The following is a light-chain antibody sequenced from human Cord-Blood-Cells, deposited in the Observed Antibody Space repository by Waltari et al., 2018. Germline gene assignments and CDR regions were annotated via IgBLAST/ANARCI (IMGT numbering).Light chain of an antibody. CDR1: QSISSY. J-gene: IGKJ4*01. CDR3: QQSYSTPPLT. CDR2: AAS. V-gene: IGKV1-39*01. Sequence: DIQMTPSPSSLSASVGARVTITCRASQSISSYLNWYQQKPGKAPKLLIYAASSLQSGVPSRFSGSGSGTDFTLTISSLQPEDFATYYCQQSYSTPPLTFGGGTKVEIK.